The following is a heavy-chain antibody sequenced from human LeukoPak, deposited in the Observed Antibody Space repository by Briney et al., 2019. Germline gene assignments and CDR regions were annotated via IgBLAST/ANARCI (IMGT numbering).Heavy chain of an antibody. V-gene: IGHV4-39*01. D-gene: IGHD1-14*01. Sequence: SETLSLTCTVSGGSISSSSYYWGWVRQPPGKGLEWIGSIYYSGSTYYNPSLKSRVTISVDTSKNQFSLKRSSVTAADTAVYYCARRSHKDRRAAFDIWGQGTMVTVSS. J-gene: IGHJ3*02. CDR1: GGSISSSSYY. CDR2: IYYSGST. CDR3: ARRSHKDRRAAFDI.